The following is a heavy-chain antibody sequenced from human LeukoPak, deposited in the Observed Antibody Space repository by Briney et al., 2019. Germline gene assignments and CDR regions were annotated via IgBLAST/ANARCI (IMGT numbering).Heavy chain of an antibody. V-gene: IGHV1-46*01. CDR2: INPSGGST. CDR1: GYTFTSYY. J-gene: IGHJ2*01. Sequence: GASVKVSCKASGYTFTSYYMHWVRQAPGQGLEWMGIINPSGGSTSYAQKFQGRVTMTRDTSTSTVYMELSSLRSEDTAVYYCARRGSGGYYQSSYWYFDLWGRGTLVTVSS. D-gene: IGHD3-22*01. CDR3: ARRGSGGYYQSSYWYFDL.